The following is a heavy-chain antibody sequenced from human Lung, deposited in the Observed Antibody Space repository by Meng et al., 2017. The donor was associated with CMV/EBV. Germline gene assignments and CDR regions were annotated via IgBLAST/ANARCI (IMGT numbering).Heavy chain of an antibody. D-gene: IGHD6-13*01. CDR2: ISYDGSKK. Sequence: SCAASGFTFNNSPMHWVRQAPGKGLEWLAVISYDGSKKYYADSVKGRFTISRDNSKNTLYLQMNSLRTEDTAVHYCARGSGRQLVRFLDYWGQGTLVTVS. V-gene: IGHV3-30*04. J-gene: IGHJ4*02. CDR3: ARGSGRQLVRFLDY. CDR1: GFTFNNSP.